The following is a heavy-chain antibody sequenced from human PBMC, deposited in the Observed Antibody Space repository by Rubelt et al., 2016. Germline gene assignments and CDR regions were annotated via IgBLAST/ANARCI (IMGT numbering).Heavy chain of an antibody. CDR1: GGTFSSYA. CDR3: GRYIVGVPAAPYDYGRDG. CDR2: INTIFGTA. V-gene: IGHV1-69*01. J-gene: IGHJ6*02. D-gene: IGHD2-2*01. Sequence: QVQLVQSGAEVKKPGSSVKVSCKASGGTFSSYAISWVRQAPGPGLEWMGGINTIFGTANYAQKFQGCVTFTADDSTRTSYMWLCSLRAKATAVYYSGRYIVGVPAAPYDYGRDGWGQGTTVTVSS.